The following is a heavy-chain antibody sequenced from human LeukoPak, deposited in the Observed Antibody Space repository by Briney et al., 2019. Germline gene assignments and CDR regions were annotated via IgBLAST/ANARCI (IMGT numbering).Heavy chain of an antibody. CDR1: GGSLSSNSYF. J-gene: IGHJ4*02. CDR2: IYYSGST. D-gene: IGHD3-10*02. CDR3: ASSYYYVFDY. V-gene: IGHV4-31*03. Sequence: SETLSLTCTVSGGSLSSNSYFWGWIRQPPGKGLEWIGYIYYSGSTYYNPSLKSRVTISVDTSKNQFSLKLSSVTAADTAVYYCASSYYYVFDYWGQGTLVTVSS.